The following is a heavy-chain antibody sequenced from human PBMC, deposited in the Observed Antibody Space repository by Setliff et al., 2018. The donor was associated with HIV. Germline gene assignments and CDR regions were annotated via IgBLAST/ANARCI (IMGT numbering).Heavy chain of an antibody. V-gene: IGHV1-3*01. Sequence: ASVKVSCKASGYTFTSFAMHWVRQAPGQRLEWMGWINVGNGDTKFSQKFQGRVTITRDISASTVYLDLSRLRSEDTAVYYCARDPTVVMSYYYYGMDVWGQGTTVTVSS. CDR2: INVGNGDT. CDR3: ARDPTVVMSYYYYGMDV. J-gene: IGHJ6*02. CDR1: GYTFTSFA. D-gene: IGHD2-15*01.